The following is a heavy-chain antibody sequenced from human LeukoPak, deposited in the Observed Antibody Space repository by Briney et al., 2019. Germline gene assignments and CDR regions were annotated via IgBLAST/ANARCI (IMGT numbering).Heavy chain of an antibody. D-gene: IGHD3-3*01. V-gene: IGHV3-48*03. Sequence: GGSLRLSCAASGFTFSSYEMNWVRQAPGKGLEWVSYISSSGSTIYYADSVKGRFTISRDNAKNSLYLQMNSLKTEDTAVYYCTTDWRAIDYWGQGTLVTVSS. CDR2: ISSSGSTI. CDR1: GFTFSSYE. J-gene: IGHJ4*02. CDR3: TTDWRAIDY.